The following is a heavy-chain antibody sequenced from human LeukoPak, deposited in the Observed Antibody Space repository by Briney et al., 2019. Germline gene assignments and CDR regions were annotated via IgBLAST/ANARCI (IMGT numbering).Heavy chain of an antibody. CDR2: FDPEDGET. CDR1: GYTLTELS. CDR3: ATAGLVHLSARAFDI. J-gene: IGHJ3*02. D-gene: IGHD3/OR15-3a*01. V-gene: IGHV1-24*01. Sequence: ASVKVSCKVSGYTLTELSMHWVRQAPGKGLEWMGGFDPEDGETIYAQKFQGRVTMTEDTSTDTAYMELSSLRSEDTAVYYCATAGLVHLSARAFDIWGQGTMVTVSS.